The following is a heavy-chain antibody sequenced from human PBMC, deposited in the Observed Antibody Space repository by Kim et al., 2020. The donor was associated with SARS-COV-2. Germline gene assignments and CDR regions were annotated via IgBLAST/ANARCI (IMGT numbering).Heavy chain of an antibody. J-gene: IGHJ5*02. Sequence: NSGGTNYAQKFQGRVTMTRDTSISTAYMELSRLRSDDTAVYYCAGSWFDPWGQGTLVTVYS. CDR3: AGSWFDP. CDR2: NSGGT. V-gene: IGHV1-2*02. D-gene: IGHD1-26*01.